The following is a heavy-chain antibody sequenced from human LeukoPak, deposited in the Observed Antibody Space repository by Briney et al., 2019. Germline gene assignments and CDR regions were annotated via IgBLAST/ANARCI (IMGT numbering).Heavy chain of an antibody. CDR3: AREPLGDPADY. V-gene: IGHV4-30-2*01. J-gene: IGHJ4*02. Sequence: SETLSLTCTVSGGSISSGGYSWSWIRQPPGKGLEWIGYIYHSGSTYYNPSLKSRVTMSVDRSKNQFSLKLRSVTAADTAVYYCAREPLGDPADYWGQGTLVTVSS. D-gene: IGHD2-21*01. CDR2: IYHSGST. CDR1: GGSISSGGYS.